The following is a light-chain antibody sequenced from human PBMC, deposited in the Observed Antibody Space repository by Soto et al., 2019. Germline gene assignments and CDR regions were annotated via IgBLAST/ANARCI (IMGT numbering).Light chain of an antibody. CDR3: QQYGSSPT. Sequence: EIVLTQSPGTLSLSPGERATLSCRASQSVRSSYLAWYQRKPGQAPRLLIYGAFSRATGIPDRFSGSGSGTDFTLTITRLEPEDFAVYYCQQYGSSPTFGQGTKVEIK. J-gene: IGKJ1*01. CDR1: QSVRSSY. V-gene: IGKV3-20*01. CDR2: GAF.